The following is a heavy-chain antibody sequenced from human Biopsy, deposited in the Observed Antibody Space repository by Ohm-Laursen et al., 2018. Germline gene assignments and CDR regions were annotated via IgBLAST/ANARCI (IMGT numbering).Heavy chain of an antibody. D-gene: IGHD1-14*01. V-gene: IGHV4-4*07. CDR3: ARDRDRRGWFDP. Sequence: SETLSLTCIVSGGSLSSYSWSWIRQPAGKGLEWIGQIYTSGITNYNPSLKSQVTMSVDTSKKKFSLRVSSVTAADTAVYYCARDRDRRGWFDPWGQGTLVTVSS. CDR2: IYTSGIT. J-gene: IGHJ5*02. CDR1: GGSLSSYS.